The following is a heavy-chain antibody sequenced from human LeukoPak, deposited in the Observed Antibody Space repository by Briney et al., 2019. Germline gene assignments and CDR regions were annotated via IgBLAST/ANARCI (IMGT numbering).Heavy chain of an antibody. Sequence: GGSLRLSCAASGFTFSSYAMSWVRQTPGKGLEWVSAISGSGGSTYYADSVKGRFTISRDNSKNTLYLQMNSLRAEDTAVYYCASWPRYCTNGVCSDPYYYYGMDVWGQGTTVTVSS. V-gene: IGHV3-23*01. D-gene: IGHD2-8*01. CDR1: GFTFSSYA. CDR2: ISGSGGST. J-gene: IGHJ6*02. CDR3: ASWPRYCTNGVCSDPYYYYGMDV.